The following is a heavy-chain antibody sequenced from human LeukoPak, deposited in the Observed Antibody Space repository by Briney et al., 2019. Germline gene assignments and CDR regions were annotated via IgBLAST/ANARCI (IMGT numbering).Heavy chain of an antibody. CDR1: GGSISSSSYY. CDR2: IYYSGST. CDR3: ARDGPDFWSGYLNVWVAFDI. Sequence: SETLSLTCTVSGGSISSSSYYWGWIRQPPGKGLEWIGSIYYSGSTYYNPSLKSRVTISVDTSKNQFSLKLSSVTAADTAVYYCARDGPDFWSGYLNVWVAFDIWGQGTMVTVSS. D-gene: IGHD3-3*01. J-gene: IGHJ3*02. V-gene: IGHV4-39*02.